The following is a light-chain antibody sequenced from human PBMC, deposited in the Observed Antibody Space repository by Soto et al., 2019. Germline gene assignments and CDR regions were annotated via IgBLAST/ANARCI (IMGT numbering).Light chain of an antibody. V-gene: IGKV2-28*01. Sequence: DIVMTQSPLSLAVTPGEPASISCRSSQSLLHRSGASCLDWYLQRPGQSPQLLIHLGSNRAPGVPDRFSGSGSGTDFTLKISRVEAEDVGVYFCTQAQQAPLIFGGGTKVELK. CDR1: QSLLHRSGASC. J-gene: IGKJ4*01. CDR3: TQAQQAPLI. CDR2: LGS.